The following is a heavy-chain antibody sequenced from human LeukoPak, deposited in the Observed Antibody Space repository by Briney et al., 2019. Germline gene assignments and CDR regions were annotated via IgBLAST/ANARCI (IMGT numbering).Heavy chain of an antibody. CDR2: FYYSGST. CDR3: ARAPRGYCSGGSCASIFDP. Sequence: SETLSLTCTVSGGSISSYYWSWIRQPPRKGLEWIEYFYYSGSTNYNPSLKSRVTISVDTSKNQFSLKLSSVTAADTAVYYCARAPRGYCSGGSCASIFDPWGQGTLVTVSS. J-gene: IGHJ5*02. V-gene: IGHV4-59*01. D-gene: IGHD2-15*01. CDR1: GGSISSYY.